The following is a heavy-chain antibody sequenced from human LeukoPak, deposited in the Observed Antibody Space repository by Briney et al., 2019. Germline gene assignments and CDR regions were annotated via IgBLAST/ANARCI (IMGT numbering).Heavy chain of an antibody. CDR2: INHSGST. Sequence: PSQTLSLTCTVSGGSISSGGYYWSWIRQPPGKGLEWIGEINHSGSTNYNPSLKSRVTISVDTSKNQFSLKLSSVTAADTAVYYCARSEIITMNRSMDVWGKGTTVTVSS. D-gene: IGHD3-22*01. CDR3: ARSEIITMNRSMDV. CDR1: GGSISSGGYY. J-gene: IGHJ6*04. V-gene: IGHV4-30-2*01.